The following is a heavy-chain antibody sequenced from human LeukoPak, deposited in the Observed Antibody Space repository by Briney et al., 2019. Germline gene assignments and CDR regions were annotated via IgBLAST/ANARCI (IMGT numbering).Heavy chain of an antibody. CDR3: ARGVDTAMIYYFDY. D-gene: IGHD5-18*01. Sequence: SETLSLTCAASGGSISSNNWWSWVRQPPGKGLEWIGEIYHSGSTSYNPSLRSRVTISVDKSKNQFSLKLSSVTAADTAVYYCARGVDTAMIYYFDYWGQGTLVTVSS. CDR1: GGSISSNNW. J-gene: IGHJ4*02. CDR2: IYHSGST. V-gene: IGHV4-4*02.